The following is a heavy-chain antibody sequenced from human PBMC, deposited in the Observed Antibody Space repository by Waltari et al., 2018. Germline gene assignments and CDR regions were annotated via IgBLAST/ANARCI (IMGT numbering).Heavy chain of an antibody. D-gene: IGHD3-16*01. CDR1: GLPFSSYS. J-gene: IGHJ3*01. CDR3: ARFGLALDL. V-gene: IGHV3-21*04. CDR2: ISSSSSYI. Sequence: EVQLVESGGGLVKPGGSLRLSCAASGLPFSSYSMNWVRQAPGKGLEWVSSISSSSSYIYYADSVKGRFTISRDNAKNTVYLQMNSLRPEDTALYYCARFGLALDLRGQGTMVTVSS.